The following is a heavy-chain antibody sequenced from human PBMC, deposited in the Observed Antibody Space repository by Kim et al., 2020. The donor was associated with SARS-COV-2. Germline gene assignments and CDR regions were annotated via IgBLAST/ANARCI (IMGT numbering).Heavy chain of an antibody. CDR2: IKSKTDGGTS. D-gene: IGHD3-22*01. CDR3: TTDRCFVYYYDSSGYQY. J-gene: IGHJ4*02. V-gene: IGHV3-15*01. Sequence: GGSLRLSCAASGFTFSNFWMSWVRQAPGKGLEWVGRIKSKTDGGTSDYSAPVQCRITISRDDSKNTLQLQMHSLKTEDTSVYSCTTDRCFVYYYDSSGYQYCGPRALVS. CDR1: GFTFSNFW.